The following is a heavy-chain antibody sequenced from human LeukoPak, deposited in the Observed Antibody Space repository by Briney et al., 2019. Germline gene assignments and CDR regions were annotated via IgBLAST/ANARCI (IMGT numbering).Heavy chain of an antibody. V-gene: IGHV5-51*01. D-gene: IGHD3-3*01. CDR2: IYPGDSDT. Sequence: GESLRISCKGSGYTFSSYWIGWVRQMPGKGLEWMGIIYPGDSDTRYSPSLQGQVTISVDTSIGTAYLQWSSLKASDTAIYYCARQNDFRLDYWGQGTMVTVSS. J-gene: IGHJ4*02. CDR3: ARQNDFRLDY. CDR1: GYTFSSYW.